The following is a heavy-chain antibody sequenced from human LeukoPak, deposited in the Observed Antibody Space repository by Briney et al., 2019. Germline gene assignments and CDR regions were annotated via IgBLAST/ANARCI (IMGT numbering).Heavy chain of an antibody. CDR2: IYYSGST. CDR1: GGSISSYY. D-gene: IGHD3-16*01. CDR3: ARDNPMITSLDY. Sequence: PSETLSLTCTVSGGSISSYYWSWIRQPPGKGLEWIGYIYYSGSTNYNPSLKSRVTISVDTSKNQFSLKLSSVTAADTAVYYCARDNPMITSLDYWGLGTLVTVSS. J-gene: IGHJ4*02. V-gene: IGHV4-59*01.